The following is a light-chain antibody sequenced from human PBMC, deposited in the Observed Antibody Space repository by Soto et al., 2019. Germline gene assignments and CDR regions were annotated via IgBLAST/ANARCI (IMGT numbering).Light chain of an antibody. CDR1: QSIGKH. CDR3: HQDHSTAFT. Sequence: SLKKTVTITCISSQSIGKHLNWYQQKPGKAPKFLIYAASSLQSGVPSRFSGSGSGTDFTLTINSLQAEDVALYYCHQDHSTAFTFGHGTLLEIK. CDR2: AAS. V-gene: IGKV1-39*01. J-gene: IGKJ5*01.